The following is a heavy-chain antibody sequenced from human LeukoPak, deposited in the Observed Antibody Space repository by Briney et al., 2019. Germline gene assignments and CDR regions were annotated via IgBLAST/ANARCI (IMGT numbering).Heavy chain of an antibody. CDR2: MIGSGSSST. CDR3: ARASVDY. CDR1: GFTFSSFG. J-gene: IGHJ4*02. D-gene: IGHD3-10*01. V-gene: IGHV3-23*01. Sequence: PGGTLRLSCAASGFTFSSFGMTWVRQAPGKGLEWVSGMIGSGSSSTYYADSVKGRFTISRDNAKNSLYLQMNSLRAEDTAVYYCARASVDYWGQGTLVTVSS.